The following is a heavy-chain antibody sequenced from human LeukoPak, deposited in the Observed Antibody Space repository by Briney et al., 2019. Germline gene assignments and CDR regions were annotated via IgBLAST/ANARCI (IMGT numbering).Heavy chain of an antibody. V-gene: IGHV4-59*11. J-gene: IGHJ5*02. CDR2: IYYSGST. Sequence: PSETLSLTCTVSGGSISSHYWSWIRQPPGKGLEWIGYIYYSGSTNYNPSLKSRVTISVDTSKNQFSLKLSSVTAADTAVYYCARVHYDFWSGYYTHSYWFDPWGQGTLVTVSS. D-gene: IGHD3-3*01. CDR1: GGSISSHY. CDR3: ARVHYDFWSGYYTHSYWFDP.